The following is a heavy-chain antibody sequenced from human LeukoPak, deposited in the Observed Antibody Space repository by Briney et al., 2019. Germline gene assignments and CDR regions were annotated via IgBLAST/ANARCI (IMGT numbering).Heavy chain of an antibody. Sequence: GESLRLSCAASGFTFSSYWMSWVRQAPGKGLEWVANIKQDGSEKYYVDSVKGRFTISRDNAKNSLYLQMNILRAEDTAVYYCARELAVAGTVYYYYGMDVWGQGTTVTVSS. CDR1: GFTFSSYW. CDR3: ARELAVAGTVYYYYGMDV. CDR2: IKQDGSEK. V-gene: IGHV3-7*01. J-gene: IGHJ6*02. D-gene: IGHD6-19*01.